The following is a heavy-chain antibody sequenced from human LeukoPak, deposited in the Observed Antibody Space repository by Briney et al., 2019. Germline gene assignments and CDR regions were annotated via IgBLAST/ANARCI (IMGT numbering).Heavy chain of an antibody. CDR2: ISSSSSYI. Sequence: GGSLRLSCAASGFTFSSYSMNWVRQAPGKGLEWVSSISSSSSYIYYADSVKGRFTISRDNSKNTLYLQMNSLRAEDTAVYYCAKDQGGPYYDFWSGYSVLGYWGQGTLVTVSS. V-gene: IGHV3-21*04. D-gene: IGHD3-3*01. J-gene: IGHJ4*02. CDR1: GFTFSSYS. CDR3: AKDQGGPYYDFWSGYSVLGY.